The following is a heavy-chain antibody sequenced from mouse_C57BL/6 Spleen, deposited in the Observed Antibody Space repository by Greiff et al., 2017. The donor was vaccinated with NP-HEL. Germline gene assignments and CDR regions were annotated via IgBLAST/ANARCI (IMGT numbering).Heavy chain of an antibody. CDR1: GYTFTSYW. D-gene: IGHD1-1*01. CDR2: IYPGSGST. Sequence: QVQLQQPGAELVKPGASVKMSCKASGYTFTSYWITWVKQRPGQGLEWIGDIYPGSGSTNYNEKFKSKATLTVDTSSSTAYMQLSSLTSEDSAVYYCARKGYYYGSSYAMDYWGQGTSVTVSS. J-gene: IGHJ4*01. CDR3: ARKGYYYGSSYAMDY. V-gene: IGHV1-55*01.